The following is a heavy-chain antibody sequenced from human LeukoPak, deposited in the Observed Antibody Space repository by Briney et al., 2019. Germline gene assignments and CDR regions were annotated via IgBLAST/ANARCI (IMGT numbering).Heavy chain of an antibody. D-gene: IGHD5-12*01. V-gene: IGHV4-59*01. CDR1: GGSISSYY. J-gene: IGHJ6*02. CDR2: IYDSGST. CDR3: ARGGSGYDSFYYYGMDV. Sequence: SETLSLTCTVSGGSISSYYWSWIRQPPGKGLEWIGYIYDSGSTNYNPSLKSRVTISVDTSKNQFSLKLSSVTAADTAVYYSARGGSGYDSFYYYGMDVWGQGTTVTVSS.